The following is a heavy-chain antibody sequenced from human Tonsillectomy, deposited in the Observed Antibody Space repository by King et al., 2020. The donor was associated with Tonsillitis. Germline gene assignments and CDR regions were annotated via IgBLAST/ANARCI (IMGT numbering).Heavy chain of an antibody. CDR3: AKDRGIVLPVAIGMDV. V-gene: IGHV3-9*01. D-gene: IGHD2-2*01. CDR2: ISWNSGSI. CDR1: GFTFHDYA. Sequence: VQLVQSGGGLVQPGRSLRLSCVVSGFTFHDYAMHWVRQAPGKGLEWISGISWNSGSIGYADSVKGRFTISRDNAKNSLYLQMNSLRAEDTALYYCAKDRGIVLPVAIGMDVWGKGTTVTVSS. J-gene: IGHJ6*04.